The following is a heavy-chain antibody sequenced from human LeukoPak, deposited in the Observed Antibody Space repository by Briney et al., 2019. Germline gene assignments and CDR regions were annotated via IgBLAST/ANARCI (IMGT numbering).Heavy chain of an antibody. CDR1: GYTFTSYD. D-gene: IGHD5-18*01. V-gene: IGHV1-18*01. CDR3: ARDRRGYSYGYFDY. J-gene: IGHJ4*02. Sequence: GASVKVSCKASGYTFTSYDISWVRQAPGQGLEWMGWISAYNGNTNYAQKLQGRVTMTTDTSTSTAYMELRSLRSDDTAVYYCARDRRGYSYGYFDYWGQGTLVTVSS. CDR2: ISAYNGNT.